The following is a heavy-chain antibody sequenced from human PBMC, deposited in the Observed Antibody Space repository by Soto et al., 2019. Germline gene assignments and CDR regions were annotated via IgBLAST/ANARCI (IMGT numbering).Heavy chain of an antibody. D-gene: IGHD3-3*01. CDR1: GFTFSSYG. CDR2: ISYDGSNK. Sequence: LRLSCAASGFTFSSYGMHWVRQAPGKGLEWVAVISYDGSNKYYADSVKGRFTISRDNSKNTLYLQMNSLRAEDTAVYYCAKDTYDFWSGYKSAPDYWGQGTLVTVSS. CDR3: AKDTYDFWSGYKSAPDY. V-gene: IGHV3-30*18. J-gene: IGHJ4*02.